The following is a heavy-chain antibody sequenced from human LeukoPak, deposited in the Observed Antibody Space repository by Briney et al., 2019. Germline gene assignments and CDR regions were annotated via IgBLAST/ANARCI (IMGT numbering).Heavy chain of an antibody. V-gene: IGHV3-23*01. CDR1: GFTFNSYA. Sequence: DPGGSLRLSCAASGFTFNSYAMTWVRQAPGKGLEWVSGILQSGGDRYYSDSVKGRFTVSRDNSKNTLYLQMNSLRVDDTAIYYCAKDTVRGDGYWEFDYWGQGPRSPSPQ. D-gene: IGHD2-21*01. CDR3: AKDTVRGDGYWEFDY. J-gene: IGHJ4*02. CDR2: ILQSGGDR.